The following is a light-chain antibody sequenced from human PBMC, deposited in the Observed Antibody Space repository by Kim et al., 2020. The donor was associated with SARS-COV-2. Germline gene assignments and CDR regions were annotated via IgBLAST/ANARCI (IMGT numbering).Light chain of an antibody. V-gene: IGLV1-44*01. J-gene: IGLJ3*02. CDR3: AAWDDSLDGWV. CDR2: SNS. Sequence: GQRVTISCSGSSSDIGSNTVTWYQLLPGTAPKLLIYSNSQRPSGVSDRFSGSKSGTSASLAISGLQSEDEADYYCAAWDDSLDGWVFGGGTQLTVL. CDR1: SSDIGSNT.